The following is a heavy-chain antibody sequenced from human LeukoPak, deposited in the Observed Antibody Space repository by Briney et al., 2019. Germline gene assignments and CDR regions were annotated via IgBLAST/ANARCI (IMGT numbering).Heavy chain of an antibody. J-gene: IGHJ4*02. V-gene: IGHV3-66*01. CDR1: GFGIGASF. Sequence: GGSLRLSCTASGFGIGASFINWVRQAPGKGLEWVSPLSRGESAFYADSVKGRFTLSGDTSKNTVFLQMNSLRAEDTAVYYCAKDLSYTSGASDHWGQGTLVTVSS. D-gene: IGHD6-19*01. CDR3: AKDLSYTSGASDH. CDR2: LSRGESA.